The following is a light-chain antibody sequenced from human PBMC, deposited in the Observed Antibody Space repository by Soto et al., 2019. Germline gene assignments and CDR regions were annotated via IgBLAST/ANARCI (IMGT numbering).Light chain of an antibody. J-gene: IGKJ4*01. Sequence: DIQMTQSPSSLSASVGDRVTITCRARQGITIRLAWFQLKQGKDTKSLIYAASTLQSGVPSKFSGSGSGTDFTLTISNLQPEDVATYYCQHYNGYPLTFGGGNKLEI. CDR3: QHYNGYPLT. CDR1: QGITIR. V-gene: IGKV1-16*02. CDR2: AAS.